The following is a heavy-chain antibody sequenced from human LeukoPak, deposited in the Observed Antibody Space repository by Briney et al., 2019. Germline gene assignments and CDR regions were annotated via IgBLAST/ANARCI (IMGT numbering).Heavy chain of an antibody. D-gene: IGHD3-16*01. CDR3: ARDNDSRDPPHFDY. CDR1: GVSISSSNSY. J-gene: IGHJ4*02. Sequence: KPSETLSLTCTVSGVSISSSNSYWGWIRQPPGKGLEWIGSIYYSGNTYYNASLKSQVSISIDTSKNQFSLRLTSVTAADTAVYYCARDNDSRDPPHFDYWGQGTLVTVSS. V-gene: IGHV4-39*02. CDR2: IYYSGNT.